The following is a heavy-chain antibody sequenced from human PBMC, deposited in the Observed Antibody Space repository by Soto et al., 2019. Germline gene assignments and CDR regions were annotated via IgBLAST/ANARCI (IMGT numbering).Heavy chain of an antibody. CDR2: ISWNSGSI. J-gene: IGHJ6*03. D-gene: IGHD2-15*01. CDR3: AKARIPGIEDYMDV. V-gene: IGHV3-9*01. Sequence: VQLVESGGALVQPGRSLRLSCAVSGFTFDDYGMHWVRQAPGKGLEWVSGISWNSGSIGYADSVKGRFTISRDNSKNSLYLQMNSLRPEDTALYHCAKARIPGIEDYMDVWGKGTTVTVSS. CDR1: GFTFDDYG.